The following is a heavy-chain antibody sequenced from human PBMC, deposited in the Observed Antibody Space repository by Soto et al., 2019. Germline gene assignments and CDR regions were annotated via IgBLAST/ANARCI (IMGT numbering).Heavy chain of an antibody. CDR1: GFTFRSFT. D-gene: IGHD6-13*01. V-gene: IGHV3-21*01. CDR2: ISSNSAYI. Sequence: LRLSCAGSGFTFRSFTMNWVRQAPVKGLEWVSTISSNSAYIYYTDALRGRFTISRDNAKNSLHLQMNSLRAEDTAVYYCTRDASRDSSARGWFDPWGPGTLVTVSS. CDR3: TRDASRDSSARGWFDP. J-gene: IGHJ5*02.